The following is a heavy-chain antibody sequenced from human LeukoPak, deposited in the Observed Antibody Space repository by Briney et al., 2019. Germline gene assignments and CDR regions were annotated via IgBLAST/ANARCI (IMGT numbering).Heavy chain of an antibody. Sequence: GRSLRLSCAASGFTFSSYAMHWVRQAPGKVLEWVAVISYDGSNKYYADSVKGRFTISRDNSKNTLYLQMNSLRAEDTAVYYCARDGDGYNRGRYYFDYWGQGTLVTVSS. D-gene: IGHD5-24*01. CDR1: GFTFSSYA. V-gene: IGHV3-30*01. J-gene: IGHJ4*02. CDR2: ISYDGSNK. CDR3: ARDGDGYNRGRYYFDY.